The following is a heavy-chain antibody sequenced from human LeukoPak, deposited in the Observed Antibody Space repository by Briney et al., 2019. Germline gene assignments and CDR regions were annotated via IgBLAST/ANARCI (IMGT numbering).Heavy chain of an antibody. CDR1: GGTFSSYA. CDR3: ARAAPSSGSYLLDY. Sequence: VASVKVSCKASGGTFSSYAISWVRQAPGQWLEWMGAIIPIFGTANYAQKFQGRVTITADKSTSTAYMELSSLRSEDTAVYYCARAAPSSGSYLLDYWGQGTLVTVSS. CDR2: IIPIFGTA. V-gene: IGHV1-69*06. J-gene: IGHJ4*02. D-gene: IGHD1-26*01.